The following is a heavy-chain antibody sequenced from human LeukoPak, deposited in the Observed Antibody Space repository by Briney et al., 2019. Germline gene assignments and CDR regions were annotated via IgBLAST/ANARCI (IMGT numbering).Heavy chain of an antibody. V-gene: IGHV4-34*01. Sequence: SETLSLTCAAYGGSFSGYYWSWIRQPPGRGLEWIGEINHSGSTNYNPSLKSRVTISVDTSKNQFSLKLSSVTAADTAVYYCARTWFGELHPYTWGQGTLVTVSS. CDR3: ARTWFGELHPYT. CDR1: GGSFSGYY. J-gene: IGHJ4*02. CDR2: INHSGST. D-gene: IGHD3-10*01.